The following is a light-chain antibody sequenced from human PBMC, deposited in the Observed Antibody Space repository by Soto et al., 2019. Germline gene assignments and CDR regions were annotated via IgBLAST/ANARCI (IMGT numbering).Light chain of an antibody. J-gene: IGKJ5*01. CDR2: DAS. CDR3: QQSDTYPLT. V-gene: IGKV1-5*01. Sequence: DIQMTQSPSTLSASVGDRVTITCRASQSIGTWLAWYQHRPGKAPSLLIYDASTLRSGVPSRLSGSGSGTEFTLTISSLQADDFATYYCQQSDTYPLTFGQGTRLDIK. CDR1: QSIGTW.